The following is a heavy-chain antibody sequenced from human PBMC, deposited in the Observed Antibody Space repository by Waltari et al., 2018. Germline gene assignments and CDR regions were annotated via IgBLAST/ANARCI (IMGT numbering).Heavy chain of an antibody. V-gene: IGHV4-39*01. J-gene: IGHJ3*01. D-gene: IGHD5-12*01. CDR3: ATYIGASVGTAAFDV. CDR2: ISYNGAT. Sequence: GWIRQPPGQGLECIGTISYNGATYSSPSLRGRLTLSRDTTMNQLSLKLGSVTAADTAVYYCATYIGASVGTAAFDVWGQGTMVTVSS.